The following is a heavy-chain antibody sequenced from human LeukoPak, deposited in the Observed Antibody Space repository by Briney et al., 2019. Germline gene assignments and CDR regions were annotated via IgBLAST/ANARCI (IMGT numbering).Heavy chain of an antibody. CDR1: GFTFSNYW. CDR2: ISYHGKDQ. D-gene: IGHD2-15*01. V-gene: IGHV3-30*03. J-gene: IGHJ4*02. Sequence: GGSLRLSCAASGFTFSNYWMSWVRQAPGKGLDWVAVISYHGKDQYYADSVKGRFTISRDYSKNTLDLQMNSLRTEDTAVYYCVRQDCSGGSCYLDSWGQGTLVTVSS. CDR3: VRQDCSGGSCYLDS.